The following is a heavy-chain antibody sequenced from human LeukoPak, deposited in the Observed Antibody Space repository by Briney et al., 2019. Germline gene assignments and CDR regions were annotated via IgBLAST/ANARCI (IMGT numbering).Heavy chain of an antibody. J-gene: IGHJ4*02. CDR2: IYTSGST. CDR3: ARVGAESLGRSRRDD. Sequence: KPSETLSLTCTVSGGSISSSSYYWSWIRQPAGKGLEWIGRIYTSGSTNYNPSLKSRVTISVDTSKNQFSLKLSSVTAADTAVYYCARVGAESLGRSRRDDWGQGTLVTVSS. V-gene: IGHV4-61*02. D-gene: IGHD1-26*01. CDR1: GGSISSSSYY.